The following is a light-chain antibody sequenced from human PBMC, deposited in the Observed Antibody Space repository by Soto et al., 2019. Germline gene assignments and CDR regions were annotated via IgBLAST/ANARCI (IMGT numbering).Light chain of an antibody. CDR3: SLYISSSTLVL. J-gene: IGLJ2*01. Sequence: QSVLTQPASVSGSPGQSITISCTGTSSDLGGYNYVSWYQQHPGKAPKLMIYDVSNRPSGVSSRFSGSKSGNTASLTISGLQAEDEAHYYCSLYISSSTLVLFGGGTKVTVL. V-gene: IGLV2-14*01. CDR1: SSDLGGYNY. CDR2: DVS.